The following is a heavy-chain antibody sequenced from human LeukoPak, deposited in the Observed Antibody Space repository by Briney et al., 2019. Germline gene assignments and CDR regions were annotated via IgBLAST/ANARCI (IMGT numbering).Heavy chain of an antibody. Sequence: SETLSLTCAVYGGSFSGYYRSWIRQPPGKGLEWIGEINHSGSTNYNPSLKSRVTISVDTSKNQFSLKLSSVTAADTAVYYCARDCSSTSCYTPFDYWGQGTLVTVSS. CDR1: GGSFSGYY. D-gene: IGHD2-2*02. CDR2: INHSGST. V-gene: IGHV4-34*01. J-gene: IGHJ4*02. CDR3: ARDCSSTSCYTPFDY.